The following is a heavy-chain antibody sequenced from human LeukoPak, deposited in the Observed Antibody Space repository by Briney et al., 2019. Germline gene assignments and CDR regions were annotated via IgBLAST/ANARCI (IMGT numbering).Heavy chain of an antibody. CDR2: IRSKAYGGTT. J-gene: IGHJ4*02. CDR1: GFTFGDYG. V-gene: IGHV3-49*04. Sequence: GGSLRLSCTASGFTFGDYGMSWVRQAPGKGLEWVGFIRSKAYGGTTEYAASVKGRFTISRDDSESIAYLQMNSLKTEDTAVYYCTRGDYYDTSGYYFLFDYWGQGTLVTVSS. CDR3: TRGDYYDTSGYYFLFDY. D-gene: IGHD3-22*01.